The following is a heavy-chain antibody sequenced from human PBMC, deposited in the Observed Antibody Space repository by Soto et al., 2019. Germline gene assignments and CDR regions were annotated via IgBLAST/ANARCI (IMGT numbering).Heavy chain of an antibody. J-gene: IGHJ2*01. V-gene: IGHV4-39*01. CDR2: IYYTGST. CDR1: GGSISSSSYY. D-gene: IGHD6-19*01. Sequence: QLQLQESGPGLVKPSETLSLTCTVSGGSISSSSYYWGWIRQPPGKGLEWIGSIYYTGSTYYNPALKSRVTISVDTSKNQFSLKLSSVTAADTAMHYCARRGRIAVAGTYWYFDLWGRGTLVTVSS. CDR3: ARRGRIAVAGTYWYFDL.